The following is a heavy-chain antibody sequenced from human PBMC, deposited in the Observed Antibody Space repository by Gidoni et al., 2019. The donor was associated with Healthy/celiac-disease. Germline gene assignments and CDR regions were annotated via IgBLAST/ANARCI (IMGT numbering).Heavy chain of an antibody. CDR1: GFTFSSYV. CDR2: ISYDGSNK. J-gene: IGHJ6*02. D-gene: IGHD3-10*01. V-gene: IGHV3-30*18. Sequence: QVQLVESGGGVVQPGRSLRLSCAASGFTFSSYVMHWVLQAPGKGMEWVAVISYDGSNKYYADSVKGRFTISRDNSKNTLYLQMNSLRAEDTAVYYCAKEPSGYYYGMDVWGQGTTVTVSS. CDR3: AKEPSGYYYGMDV.